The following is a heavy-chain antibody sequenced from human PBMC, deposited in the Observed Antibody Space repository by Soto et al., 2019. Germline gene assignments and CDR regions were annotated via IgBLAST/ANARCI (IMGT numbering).Heavy chain of an antibody. CDR2: INPNSGGT. J-gene: IGHJ6*02. D-gene: IGHD3-22*01. CDR1: GYTFTGYY. CDR3: AREAHDYDRGGYYGLQCGMDV. V-gene: IGHV1-2*04. Sequence: ASVKVSCKASGYTFTGYYMHWVRQAPGQGLEWMGWINPNSGGTNYAQKFQGWVTMPRDTSISTAYMELSRLRSDETAVYYCAREAHDYDRGGYYGLQCGMDVCGQGTTVTV.